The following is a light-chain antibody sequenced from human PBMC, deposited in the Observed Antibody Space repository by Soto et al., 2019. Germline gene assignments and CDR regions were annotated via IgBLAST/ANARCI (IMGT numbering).Light chain of an antibody. V-gene: IGKV3-20*01. CDR1: QTVRNNY. J-gene: IGKJ4*01. CDR2: DAS. CDR3: QQFSCYTLT. Sequence: EFVLTQSPGTLSLSPGERATLSCRASQTVRNNYLAWYQQKPGQAPKLLIYDASSSATGILDRLSGGGSGTDFILTISSLEPEEFAVYYCQQFSCYTLTFGGGTKVEIK.